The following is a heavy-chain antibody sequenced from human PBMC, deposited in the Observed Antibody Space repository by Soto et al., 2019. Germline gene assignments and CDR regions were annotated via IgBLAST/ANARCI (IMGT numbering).Heavy chain of an antibody. V-gene: IGHV3-30*18. J-gene: IGHJ4*02. D-gene: IGHD6-19*01. Sequence: VQLVESGGGVVQPGRSLRLSCAASGFTFSDYAMHWVRQAPGKGLEWVAVVSHDGRNTHYADAVKGRFTISRDSSKNTGSLEMTSLRAEDTAVYYCAKGGRQWLVTSDFNYWGQGALVNVSS. CDR1: GFTFSDYA. CDR2: VSHDGRNT. CDR3: AKGGRQWLVTSDFNY.